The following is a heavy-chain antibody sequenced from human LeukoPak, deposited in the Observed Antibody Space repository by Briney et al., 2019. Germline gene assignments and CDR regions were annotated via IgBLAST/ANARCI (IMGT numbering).Heavy chain of an antibody. J-gene: IGHJ4*02. CDR2: IYYSGST. V-gene: IGHV4-59*01. CDR3: ARVGYYYDSSGYYWRDYFDY. D-gene: IGHD3-22*01. Sequence: ASETLSLTCTVSGGSISSYYWSWIRQPPGKGLEGIGYIYYSGSTNYNPSLKSRVTISVDTSKHQFSLKLSSVTAPDTAVYYCARVGYYYDSSGYYWRDYFDYWGQGTLVTVSS. CDR1: GGSISSYY.